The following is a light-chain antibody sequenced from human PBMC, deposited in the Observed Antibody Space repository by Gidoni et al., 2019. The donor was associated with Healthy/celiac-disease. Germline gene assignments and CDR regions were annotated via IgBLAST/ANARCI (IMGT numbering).Light chain of an antibody. CDR2: DAS. CDR1: QSVRSY. CDR3: QQRSNWPPLT. Sequence: ELVLTQSPTTLSLSPGERATLSCRASQSVRSYLAWYQQKTGQAPRLLIYDASNRATGIPARFRGSGSGTDFTLTISSLEPEDFAVYYCQQRSNWPPLTCGGGTKVEIK. J-gene: IGKJ4*01. V-gene: IGKV3-11*01.